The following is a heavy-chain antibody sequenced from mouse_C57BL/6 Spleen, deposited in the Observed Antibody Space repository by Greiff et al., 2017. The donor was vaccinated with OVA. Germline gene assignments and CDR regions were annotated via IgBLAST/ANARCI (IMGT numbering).Heavy chain of an antibody. CDR1: GFTFSSYG. V-gene: IGHV5-6*02. CDR2: ISSGGSYT. CDR3: ARVATEGYFDY. Sequence: DVMLVESGGDLVKPGGSLKLSCAASGFTFSSYGMSWVRQTPDKRLEWVATISSGGSYTYYPDSVKGRITISRDNAKNTLYLQMSSLKSEDTAMYYGARVATEGYFDYWGQGTTLTVSS. D-gene: IGHD1-1*01. J-gene: IGHJ2*01.